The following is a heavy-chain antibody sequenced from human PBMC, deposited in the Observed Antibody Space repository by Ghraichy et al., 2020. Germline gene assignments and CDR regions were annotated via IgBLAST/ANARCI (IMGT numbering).Heavy chain of an antibody. CDR1: GYTFTSYD. CDR2: MNPNSGNT. J-gene: IGHJ6*02. Sequence: ASVKVSCKASGYTFTSYDINWVRQATGQGLEWMGWMNPNSGNTGYAQKFQGRVTMTRNTSISTAYMELSSLRSEDTAVYYCARLDPPIADFWSLYGMDVWGQGTTVTVSS. D-gene: IGHD3-3*01. V-gene: IGHV1-8*01. CDR3: ARLDPPIADFWSLYGMDV.